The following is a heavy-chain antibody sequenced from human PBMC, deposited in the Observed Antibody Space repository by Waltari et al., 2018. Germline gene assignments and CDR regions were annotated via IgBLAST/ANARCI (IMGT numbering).Heavy chain of an antibody. J-gene: IGHJ4*02. CDR3: AGISSGYFAIDY. CDR1: GGTFHSYA. V-gene: IGHV1-69*14. Sequence: QVQLVQSGAEVKKPGSSVKVPCKASGGTFHSYAISWVRQAPGQGLEWMGGIIPIFGTANYAQKFQGRVTITADKSTSTAYMELSSLRSEDTAVYYCAGISSGYFAIDYWGQGTLVTVSS. D-gene: IGHD3-22*01. CDR2: IIPIFGTA.